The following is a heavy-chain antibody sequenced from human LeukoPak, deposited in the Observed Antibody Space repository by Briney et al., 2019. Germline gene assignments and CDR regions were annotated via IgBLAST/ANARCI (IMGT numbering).Heavy chain of an antibody. CDR2: IYYSGST. V-gene: IGHV4-59*01. Sequence: SETLSLTCTVSGGSISSYYWSWIRQPPGKGLEWIGYIYYSGSTNYNPSLKSRVTISVDTSKNQFSLKLSSVTAADTAVYYCARGSDGDYLDYWGQGTLVTVSS. CDR1: GGSISSYY. CDR3: ARGSDGDYLDY. J-gene: IGHJ4*02. D-gene: IGHD4-17*01.